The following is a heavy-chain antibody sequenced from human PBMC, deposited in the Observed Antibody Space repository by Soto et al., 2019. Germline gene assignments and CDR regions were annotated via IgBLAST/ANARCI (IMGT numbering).Heavy chain of an antibody. D-gene: IGHD1-26*01. CDR2: IFNRGTT. CDR3: ALALGPTTGLDY. CDR1: GASTVSHYP. V-gene: IGHV4-31*02. Sequence: QVQLQESGPGLVKPSQTLSLTCSVSGASTVSHYPWTWIRQPPGKGLEWMGYIFNRGTTFYNPSLTRRLSISMDTSGNHFSLELRSVTAADTAVYYCALALGPTTGLDYWGQGTLVTVAS. J-gene: IGHJ4*02.